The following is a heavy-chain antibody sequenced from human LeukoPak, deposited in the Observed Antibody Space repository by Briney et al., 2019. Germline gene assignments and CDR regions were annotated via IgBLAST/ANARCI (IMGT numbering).Heavy chain of an antibody. D-gene: IGHD2-15*01. CDR2: VKSKTDGGTT. V-gene: IGHV3-15*01. J-gene: IGHJ6*02. Sequence: GGSLRLSCAAPGFTFSNAWMSWVRQAPGKGLEWVGRVKSKTDGGTTAHAAPVKGRFTISRDDSKNTLYLQMDSLKTEDTAVYFCTTDGCGGGSCYPNYYYGMDVWGQGTTVTVAS. CDR3: TTDGCGGGSCYPNYYYGMDV. CDR1: GFTFSNAW.